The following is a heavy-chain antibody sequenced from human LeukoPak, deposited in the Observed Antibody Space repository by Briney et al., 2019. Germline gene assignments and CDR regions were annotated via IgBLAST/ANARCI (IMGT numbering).Heavy chain of an antibody. CDR1: GYTFTGYY. V-gene: IGHV1-2*02. CDR2: INPNSGGT. J-gene: IGHJ4*02. Sequence: GASVKVSCKASGYTFTGYYMHWVRQAPGQGLEGMGWINPNSGGTNYAQKFQGRVTMTRDTSISTAYMELSRLRSDDTAVYYCARARVLMVYNFDYWGQGTLVTVSS. D-gene: IGHD2-8*01. CDR3: ARARVLMVYNFDY.